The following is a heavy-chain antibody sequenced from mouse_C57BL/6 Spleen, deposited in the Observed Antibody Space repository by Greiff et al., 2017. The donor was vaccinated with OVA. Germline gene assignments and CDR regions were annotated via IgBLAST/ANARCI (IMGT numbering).Heavy chain of an antibody. CDR2: INPSTGGT. CDR3: ARNPMGLDY. Sequence: VQLQQSGPELVKPGASVKISCKASGYSFTGYYMNWVKQSPEKSLEWIGEINPSTGGTTYNQKFKAKATLTVDKSSSTAYMQLKSLTSEDSAVYYCARNPMGLDYWGQGTSVTVSS. D-gene: IGHD2-3*01. J-gene: IGHJ4*01. V-gene: IGHV1-42*01. CDR1: GYSFTGYY.